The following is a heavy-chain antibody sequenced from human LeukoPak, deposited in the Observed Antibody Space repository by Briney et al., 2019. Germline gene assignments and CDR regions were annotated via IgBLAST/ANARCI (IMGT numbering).Heavy chain of an antibody. J-gene: IGHJ6*02. CDR2: ISYDGSNK. V-gene: IGHV3-30*03. D-gene: IGHD2-15*01. Sequence: GRSLRLSCAASGFTFSSHGMHWVRQAPGKGLEWVAVISYDGSNKYYADSVKGRFTISRDNSKNTLYLQMNSLRAEDTAVYYCASQYRLIVVVVAATVSSDYGMDVWGQGTTVTVSS. CDR1: GFTFSSHG. CDR3: ASQYRLIVVVVAATVSSDYGMDV.